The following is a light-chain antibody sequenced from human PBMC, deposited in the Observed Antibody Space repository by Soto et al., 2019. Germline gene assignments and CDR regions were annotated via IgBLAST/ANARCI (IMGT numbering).Light chain of an antibody. J-gene: IGLJ2*01. CDR2: SNT. V-gene: IGLV1-44*01. CDR1: SSNIGSRT. Sequence: QSVLTQTPSESGTPGQRITISCSGSSSNIGSRTVNWYQQFPGTAPKVLIYSNTQRPSGVPDRFSASKSGTTASLAISGLQSEDEADYYCAAWDDSLNGHVFGGGTKVTVL. CDR3: AAWDDSLNGHV.